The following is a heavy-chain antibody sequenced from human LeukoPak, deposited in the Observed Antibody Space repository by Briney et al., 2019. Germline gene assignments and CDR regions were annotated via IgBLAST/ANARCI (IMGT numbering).Heavy chain of an antibody. J-gene: IGHJ2*01. D-gene: IGHD3-9*01. CDR1: GFTFTYYT. V-gene: IGHV3-21*01. CDR3: ARRTYKILRGTAYGYWYFDL. Sequence: GGSLSLSCVASGFTFTYYTMNWVRQAPGKGLEWVSSISSSSSYIYYADSVRGRVTISRDNAKNSLYLQMNSLRAEDTAVYYCARRTYKILRGTAYGYWYFDLWGRGTLVTVSS. CDR2: ISSSSSYI.